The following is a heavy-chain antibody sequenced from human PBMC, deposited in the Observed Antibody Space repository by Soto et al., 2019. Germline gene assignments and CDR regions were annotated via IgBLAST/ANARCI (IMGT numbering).Heavy chain of an antibody. D-gene: IGHD6-6*01. V-gene: IGHV1-18*04. CDR1: GYTCTSYG. J-gene: IGHJ4*02. CDR3: ARKPPYRRSSLPYDY. Sequence: ASGKVSGKASGYTCTSYGISWVRQARGQGLEWMGWISADNGKTNYAQKRQGRVTMTADTSTTTAYMELRRLRSEEKAVYYCARKPPYRRSSLPYDYWGQGTLVTVSS. CDR2: ISADNGKT.